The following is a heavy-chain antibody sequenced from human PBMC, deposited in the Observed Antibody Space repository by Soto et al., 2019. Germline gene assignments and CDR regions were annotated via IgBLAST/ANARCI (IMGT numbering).Heavy chain of an antibody. J-gene: IGHJ6*02. CDR3: AKGSRHYYYYGADV. D-gene: IGHD6-13*01. CDR2: IGNDPSCI. CDR1: GFSFRRQG. Sequence: PSGSLRLACAACGFSFRRQGVDWVLQTPGKGLEWVSYIGNDPSCIYYADSVKGRFTISRDNSKSSLYLQMDSLRAEDTALYYCAKGSRHYYYYGADVWGHGTTVTVSS. V-gene: IGHV3-21*01.